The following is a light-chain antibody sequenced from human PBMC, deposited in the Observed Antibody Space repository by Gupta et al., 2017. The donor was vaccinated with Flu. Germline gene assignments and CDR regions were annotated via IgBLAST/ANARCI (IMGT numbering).Light chain of an antibody. CDR2: KSD. V-gene: IGLV1-44*01. J-gene: IGLJ3*02. CDR1: SHNIGSNT. CDR3: GAWDDRLNGWV. Sequence: RVILSCSGSSHNIGSNTVNWYQQLPGAVPKLLIYKSDQRPSGVPDRFSGSESGTSSSLAISGLQSEDEADYSCGAWDDRLNGWVFGGGTKLTVL.